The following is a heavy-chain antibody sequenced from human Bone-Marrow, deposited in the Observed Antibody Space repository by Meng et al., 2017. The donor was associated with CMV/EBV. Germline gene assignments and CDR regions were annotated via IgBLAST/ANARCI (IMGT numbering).Heavy chain of an antibody. V-gene: IGHV3-21*01. CDR2: ISSSSSYI. Sequence: GGSLRLSCAASGFTFSSYSMNWVRQAPGKGLEWVSSISSSSSYIYYADSVKGRFTISRDNAKNSLYLQMNSLRAEDTAVYYCAREDSQLLRDTIFGVVNDYYYYYGMDVWGQGTTVTVSS. D-gene: IGHD3-3*01. CDR1: GFTFSSYS. J-gene: IGHJ6*02. CDR3: AREDSQLLRDTIFGVVNDYYYYYGMDV.